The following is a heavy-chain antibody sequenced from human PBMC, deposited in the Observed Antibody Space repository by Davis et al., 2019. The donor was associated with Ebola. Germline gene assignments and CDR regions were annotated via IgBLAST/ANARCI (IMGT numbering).Heavy chain of an antibody. J-gene: IGHJ5*02. Sequence: AASVKVSCKASGYTFTSYAMHWVRQAPGQRLEWMGWINAGNGITKYSQKFQGRVTITRDTSASTAYMELSSLRSEDTAVYYCARGERHYDILTLQNWFDPWGQGTLVTVSS. CDR3: ARGERHYDILTLQNWFDP. D-gene: IGHD3-9*01. CDR1: GYTFTSYA. CDR2: INAGNGIT. V-gene: IGHV1-3*01.